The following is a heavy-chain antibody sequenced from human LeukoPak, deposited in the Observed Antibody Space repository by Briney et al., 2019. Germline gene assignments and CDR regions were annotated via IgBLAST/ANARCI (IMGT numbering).Heavy chain of an antibody. J-gene: IGHJ6*03. CDR2: IYYSGST. CDR3: ARDGDYVKYMDV. CDR1: GGSISSSSYY. Sequence: SETLSLTCTVSGGSISSSSYYWGWIRQPPGKGLEWIGSIYYSGSTYYSPSLKSRVTISVDTSKNQFSLKLSSVTAADTAVYYCARDGDYVKYMDVWGKGTTVTVSS. V-gene: IGHV4-39*07. D-gene: IGHD4-17*01.